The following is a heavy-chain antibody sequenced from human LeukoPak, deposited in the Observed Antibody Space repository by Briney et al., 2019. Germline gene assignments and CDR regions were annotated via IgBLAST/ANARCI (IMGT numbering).Heavy chain of an antibody. CDR3: ARPYCSSTSCHAFDF. CDR2: INHSGST. V-gene: IGHV4-34*01. D-gene: IGHD2-2*01. J-gene: IGHJ3*01. Sequence: SETLSLTCAVYGGSFSGYYWSWIRQPPGKGLEWIGEINHSGSTNYNPSLKSRVTISVDTSKNQFSLKLSSVTAADTAVYYCARPYCSSTSCHAFDFWGQGTMVTVSS. CDR1: GGSFSGYY.